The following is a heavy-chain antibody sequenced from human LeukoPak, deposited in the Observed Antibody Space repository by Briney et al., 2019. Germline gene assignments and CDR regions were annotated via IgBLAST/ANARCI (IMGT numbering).Heavy chain of an antibody. Sequence: PGESLKISCKTSGFRFTTYWIGWVRQMPGKGLEWMGIIYPGDSDTKYSSSFQGQVTISADKSINTAYLQWSSLKASDNAMYYCARGTTAYYFDYWGQGTLVTVSS. CDR3: ARGTTAYYFDY. CDR1: GFRFTTYW. J-gene: IGHJ4*02. D-gene: IGHD4-17*01. V-gene: IGHV5-51*01. CDR2: IYPGDSDT.